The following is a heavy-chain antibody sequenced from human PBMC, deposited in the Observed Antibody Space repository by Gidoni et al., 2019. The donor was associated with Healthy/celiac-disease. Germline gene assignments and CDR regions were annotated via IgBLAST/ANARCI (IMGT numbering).Heavy chain of an antibody. CDR1: GGSFSGYY. CDR3: ARRYSGYVRSAFDI. CDR2: INHSGST. V-gene: IGHV4-34*01. Sequence: QVQLQQWGAGLLKPSETLSLTCAVYGGSFSGYYWSWIRQPPGKGLEWIGEINHSGSTNYNPSLKSRVTISVDTSKNQFSLKLSSVTAADTAVYYCARRYSGYVRSAFDIWGQGTMVTVSS. J-gene: IGHJ3*02. D-gene: IGHD5-12*01.